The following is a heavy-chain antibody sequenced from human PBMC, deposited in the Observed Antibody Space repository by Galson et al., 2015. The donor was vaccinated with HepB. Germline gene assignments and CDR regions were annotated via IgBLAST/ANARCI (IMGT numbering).Heavy chain of an antibody. CDR1: GFTFSSYA. D-gene: IGHD2-2*01. J-gene: IGHJ4*02. CDR2: ISYDGSNK. V-gene: IGHV3-30-3*01. CDR3: ARELGYCSSTSCPSVWDY. Sequence: SLRLSCAASGFTFSSYAMHWVRQAPGKGLEWVAVISYDGSNKYYADSVKGRFTISRDNSKNTLYLQMNSLRAEDTAVYYCARELGYCSSTSCPSVWDYWGQGTLVTVSS.